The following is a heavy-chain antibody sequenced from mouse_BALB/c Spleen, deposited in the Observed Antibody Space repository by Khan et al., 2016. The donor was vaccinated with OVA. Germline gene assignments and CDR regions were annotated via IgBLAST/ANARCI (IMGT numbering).Heavy chain of an antibody. Sequence: VQLKESGAELVRPGALVNLSCKASGFNIKDYYMHWVKQRPEQGLEWIGWIDPVNGNTIYDPKFQGKASLTSDTSSNTAYLQLSSLTSEDTAVYYGARDDYSPWFAYWGQGTLVTVSA. D-gene: IGHD2-4*01. J-gene: IGHJ3*01. CDR2: IDPVNGNT. V-gene: IGHV14-1*02. CDR1: GFNIKDYY. CDR3: ARDDYSPWFAY.